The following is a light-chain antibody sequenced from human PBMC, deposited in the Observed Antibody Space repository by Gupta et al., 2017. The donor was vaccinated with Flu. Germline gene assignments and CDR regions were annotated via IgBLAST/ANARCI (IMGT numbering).Light chain of an antibody. CDR2: SNN. V-gene: IGLV1-44*01. Sequence: QSVLTQPPSASGPPGQSVTISCSGSSSNIGSNTVNWYQQPPGTAPKLLIYSNNQRPSGVPDRFSGSKSGTSASLAISGLQSEDEADYYCAAWDDSLNGVVFGGGTKLTVL. CDR1: SSNIGSNT. CDR3: AAWDDSLNGVV. J-gene: IGLJ2*01.